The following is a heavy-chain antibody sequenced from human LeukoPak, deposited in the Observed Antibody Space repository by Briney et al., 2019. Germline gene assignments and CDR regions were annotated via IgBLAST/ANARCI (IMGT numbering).Heavy chain of an antibody. D-gene: IGHD5-18*01. CDR3: ARHQKGGYSYGPPFY. Sequence: GSLRLSCAASGFTFSSHSMSWVRQPPGKGLEWIGSIYYSGSTYYNPSLKSRVTISVDTSKNQFSLKLSSVTAADTAVYYCARHQKGGYSYGPPFYWGQGTLVTVSS. CDR2: IYYSGST. CDR1: GFTFSSHS. V-gene: IGHV4-39*01. J-gene: IGHJ4*02.